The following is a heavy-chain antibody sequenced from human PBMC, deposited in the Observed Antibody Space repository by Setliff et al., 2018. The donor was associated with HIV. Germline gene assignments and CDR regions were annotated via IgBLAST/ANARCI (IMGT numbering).Heavy chain of an antibody. J-gene: IGHJ4*02. D-gene: IGHD4-17*01. CDR2: IYYSGST. CDR3: ARDPPGYGDSKDY. CDR1: GDSIGTYY. V-gene: IGHV4-59*01. Sequence: SETLSLTCSVSGDSIGTYYWNWIRQTPGKGLEWLGYIYYSGSTTYNPSLRSRVTISIDTSKNQFSLNLRSVTAADTAVYYCARDPPGYGDSKDYWGQGKLVTVSS.